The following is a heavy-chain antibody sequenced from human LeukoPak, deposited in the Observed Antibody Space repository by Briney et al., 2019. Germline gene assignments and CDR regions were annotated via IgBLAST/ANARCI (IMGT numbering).Heavy chain of an antibody. CDR2: ISGSGGST. D-gene: IGHD2-2*02. J-gene: IGHJ4*02. V-gene: IGHV3-23*01. CDR3: AKDRWGYCSSTSCYIFDY. CDR1: GFTFSSYA. Sequence: GGSLRLSCAASGFTFSSYAMSWVRQAPGKGLEWVSAISGSGGSTYYADSVKGRFTISRDNSKNTLYLRMNSLRAEDTAVYYCAKDRWGYCSSTSCYIFDYWGQGTLVTVSS.